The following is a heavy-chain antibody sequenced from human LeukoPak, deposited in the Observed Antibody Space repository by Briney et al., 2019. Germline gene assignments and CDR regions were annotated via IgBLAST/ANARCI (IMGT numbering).Heavy chain of an antibody. CDR1: GFIFTKYT. CDR3: ARDWVAAGGDYMDV. V-gene: IGHV3-21*06. Sequence: GGSLRLSCAASGFIFTKYTMNWVRQPPGKGLEWVASINSGFTDIDYAVSLKGRFTISRDNAKNSIYLQMNSLRADDTAIYYCARDWVAAGGDYMDVWGKGTTVTISS. J-gene: IGHJ6*03. CDR2: INSGFTDI. D-gene: IGHD6-13*01.